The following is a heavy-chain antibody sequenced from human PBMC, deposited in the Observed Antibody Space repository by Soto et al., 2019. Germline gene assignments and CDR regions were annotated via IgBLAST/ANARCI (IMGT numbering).Heavy chain of an antibody. CDR1: GGSIGSSSYY. Sequence: PSETLSLTCSVSGGSIGSSSYYWIWIRQPPGKGLEWIGYIYYSGSTYYNASLKSRISISVDTSQNQFSLKLSSVTAADTAVYYCAREASPDAFDIWGQGTMVTVSS. V-gene: IGHV4-30-4*01. CDR2: IYYSGST. J-gene: IGHJ3*02. CDR3: AREASPDAFDI.